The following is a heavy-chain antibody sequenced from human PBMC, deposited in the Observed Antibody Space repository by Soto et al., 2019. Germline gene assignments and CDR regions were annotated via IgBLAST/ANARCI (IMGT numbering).Heavy chain of an antibody. CDR1: GFTFSNYE. CDR3: ARRGYGSRWPNVYMDV. J-gene: IGHJ6*03. Sequence: ESGGGLVQPGGSLRLSCAASGFTFSNYEMHWVPQAPGKGLEYVSGISNNGAHTDYAKSVKGRFTISRDNSENTLYLQMGSLRAEDMALYYCARRGYGSRWPNVYMDVWGKGTTVTVSS. CDR2: ISNNGAHT. V-gene: IGHV3-64*01. D-gene: IGHD6-13*01.